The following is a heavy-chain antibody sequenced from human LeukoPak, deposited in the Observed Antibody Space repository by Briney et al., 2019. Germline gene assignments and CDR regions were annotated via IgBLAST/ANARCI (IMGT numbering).Heavy chain of an antibody. CDR1: GGTFSSYA. J-gene: IGHJ4*02. Sequence: SVKVSCMASGGTFSSYAISWVRQAPGQGLEWMGGIIPIFGTANYAQKFQGRVTITADESTSTAYMGLSSLRSEDTAVYYCARDSGYEWSGFDYWGQGTLVTVSS. CDR2: IIPIFGTA. CDR3: ARDSGYEWSGFDY. V-gene: IGHV1-69*01. D-gene: IGHD5-12*01.